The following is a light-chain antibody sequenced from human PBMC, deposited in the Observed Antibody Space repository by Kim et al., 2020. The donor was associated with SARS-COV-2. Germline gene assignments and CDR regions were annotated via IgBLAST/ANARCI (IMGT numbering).Light chain of an antibody. CDR2: AAS. Sequence: ASVGYRVAITCRASEDIRTYLAWFQQKPGEAPKSLIYAASSLQSGVPSRFRGSGSGTDFTLIISCLQPEDIATYYCQQYDSYPRTFGQGTKVDIK. CDR1: EDIRTY. V-gene: IGKV1-16*01. J-gene: IGKJ1*01. CDR3: QQYDSYPRT.